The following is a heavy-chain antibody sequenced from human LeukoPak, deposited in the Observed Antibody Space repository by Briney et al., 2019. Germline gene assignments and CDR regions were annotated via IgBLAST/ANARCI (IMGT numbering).Heavy chain of an antibody. J-gene: IGHJ4*02. CDR1: GFTFSESW. CDR2: LNLDGSDK. Sequence: GGSLRLSCVVSGFTFSESWMSWVRRAPGKGLGWVASLNLDGSDKYYVDSVKGRFTISRDNAKNSLYLQMDSLRVEDTAVYYCAKGKRYPDYWGQGTLVTVSS. D-gene: IGHD1-1*01. V-gene: IGHV3-7*03. CDR3: AKGKRYPDY.